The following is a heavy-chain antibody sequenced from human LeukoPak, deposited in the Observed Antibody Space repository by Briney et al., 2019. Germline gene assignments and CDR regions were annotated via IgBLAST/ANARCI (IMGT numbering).Heavy chain of an antibody. CDR2: ISGSGGSI. J-gene: IGHJ2*01. D-gene: IGHD6-19*01. CDR1: GFTFSSYA. Sequence: GGSLRLSCAASGFTFSSYAMSWVRQAPGKGLEWVSAISGSGGSIYYADSVKGRFTISRDNSKNTLYLQMNSLRAEDTAVYYCAAPASPYSSGWYDWYFDLWGRGTLVTVSS. CDR3: AAPASPYSSGWYDWYFDL. V-gene: IGHV3-23*01.